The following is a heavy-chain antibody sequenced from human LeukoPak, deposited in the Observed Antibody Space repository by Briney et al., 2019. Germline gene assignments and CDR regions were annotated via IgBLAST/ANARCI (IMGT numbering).Heavy chain of an antibody. Sequence: GGSLRLSCAASGFTFSSYSMTWVRQAPGKGLEWVSSISSSSSYIYYADSVKGRFTISRDNAKNSLYLQMNSLRAEDTAVYYCAKAKPITMIVVEDAFDIWGQGTMVTVSS. CDR3: AKAKPITMIVVEDAFDI. J-gene: IGHJ3*02. CDR2: ISSSSSYI. V-gene: IGHV3-21*04. D-gene: IGHD3-22*01. CDR1: GFTFSSYS.